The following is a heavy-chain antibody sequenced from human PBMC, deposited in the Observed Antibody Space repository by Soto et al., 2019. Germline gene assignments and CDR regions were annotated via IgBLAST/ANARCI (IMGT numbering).Heavy chain of an antibody. CDR3: AELMVYALPWGLDAFDI. V-gene: IGHV3-23*01. J-gene: IGHJ3*02. D-gene: IGHD2-8*01. CDR2: ISGSGGST. CDR1: GFTFDDYA. Sequence: SCAASGFTFDDYAVSWVRQAPGKGLEWVSAISGSGGSTYYADYVKGRFTISRDNSKNTLYLQMNSLRAEDTAVYYCAELMVYALPWGLDAFDIWGQGTMVTVSS.